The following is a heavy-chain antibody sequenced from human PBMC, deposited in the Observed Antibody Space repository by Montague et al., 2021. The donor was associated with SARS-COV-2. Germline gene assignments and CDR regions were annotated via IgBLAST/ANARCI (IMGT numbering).Heavy chain of an antibody. CDR2: INHSGST. J-gene: IGHJ4*02. Sequence: SETLSITCAVYGGSFSGYYWNWIRQPPGKGLEWIGEINHSGSTNYNPSLKSRVTMSVDTSKNKFSMKLNSLTAADTAVYYGARGEHPQSGSWYFFDTWGQGARVTVSS. V-gene: IGHV4-34*01. CDR3: ARGEHPQSGSWYFFDT. D-gene: IGHD6-13*01. CDR1: GGSFSGYY.